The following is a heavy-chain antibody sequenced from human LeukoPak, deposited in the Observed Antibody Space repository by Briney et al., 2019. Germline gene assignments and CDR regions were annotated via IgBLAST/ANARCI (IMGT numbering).Heavy chain of an antibody. J-gene: IGHJ5*02. CDR2: IIPIFGTA. Sequence: ASVKVSCEASGGTFSSYAISWVRQAPGQGLEWMGGIIPIFGTANYAQKFQGRVTITADESTSTAYMELSSLRSEDTAVYYCARGAGKGFLEWLSPFDPWGQGTLVTVSS. CDR3: ARGAGKGFLEWLSPFDP. CDR1: GGTFSSYA. D-gene: IGHD3-3*01. V-gene: IGHV1-69*13.